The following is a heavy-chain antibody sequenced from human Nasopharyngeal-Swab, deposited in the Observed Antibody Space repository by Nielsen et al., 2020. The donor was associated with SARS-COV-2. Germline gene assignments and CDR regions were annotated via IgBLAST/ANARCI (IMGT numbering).Heavy chain of an antibody. V-gene: IGHV3-73*01. CDR2: IRSKGNSYAT. CDR3: TRCGGGCYSGRDY. D-gene: IGHD2-15*01. Sequence: GESLKISCAASGFTFSDSAIHWVRQASGKGLEWVGRIRSKGNSYATAYAASVKGRFTIYRDDSKNTAYLQMNSLKTEDTAVYYCTRCGGGCYSGRDYWGQGTLVTVSS. J-gene: IGHJ4*02. CDR1: GFTFSDSA.